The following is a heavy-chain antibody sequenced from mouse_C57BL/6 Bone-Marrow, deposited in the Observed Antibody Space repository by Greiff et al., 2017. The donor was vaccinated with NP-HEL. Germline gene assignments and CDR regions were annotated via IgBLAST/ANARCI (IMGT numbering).Heavy chain of an antibody. CDR3: VRHFSPLYDYDGEAFAY. V-gene: IGHV10-1*01. D-gene: IGHD2-4*01. CDR2: IRSKSNNYAT. J-gene: IGHJ3*01. CDR1: GFSFNTYA. Sequence: DVKLQESGGGLVQPKGSLKLSCAASGFSFNTYAMNWVRQAPGKGLEWVARIRSKSNNYATYYADSVKDRFTISRDDSESMLYLQMNNLKTEDTAMYYCVRHFSPLYDYDGEAFAYWGQGTLVTVSA.